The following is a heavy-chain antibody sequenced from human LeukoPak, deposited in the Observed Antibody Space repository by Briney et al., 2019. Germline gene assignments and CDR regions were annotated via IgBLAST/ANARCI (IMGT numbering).Heavy chain of an antibody. D-gene: IGHD3-9*01. CDR1: GYTFTSYG. V-gene: IGHV1-18*01. CDR2: ISAYNGDT. Sequence: GASVQVSCKASGYTFTSYGISWVRQAPGQGLEWMGWISAYNGDTNFAQKFQGRVTITADKSTSTAYMQLSSLRSEDTAVYYCAGGGGEYDILTGSVLDYWGQGTLVTVSS. CDR3: AGGGGEYDILTGSVLDY. J-gene: IGHJ4*02.